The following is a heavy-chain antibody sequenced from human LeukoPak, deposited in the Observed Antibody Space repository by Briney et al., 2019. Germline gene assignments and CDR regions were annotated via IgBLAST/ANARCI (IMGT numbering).Heavy chain of an antibody. Sequence: SETLSLTCAVYGGSFSGYYWSWIRQPPGKGLEWIGEINHSGSTNYNPSLKSRVTISVDTSKNQFSLKLSSVTAADTAMYYCARVIRRWEWLKAFDIWGQGTMVTVSS. CDR3: ARVIRRWEWLKAFDI. CDR2: INHSGST. V-gene: IGHV4-34*01. CDR1: GGSFSGYY. J-gene: IGHJ3*02. D-gene: IGHD6-19*01.